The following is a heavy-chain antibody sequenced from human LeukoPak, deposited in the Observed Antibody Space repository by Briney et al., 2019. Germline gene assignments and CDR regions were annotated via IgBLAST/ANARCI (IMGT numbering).Heavy chain of an antibody. CDR2: IIPIFGTA. D-gene: IGHD4-17*01. CDR3: ARLRGYGANWFDP. Sequence: SVKVSCKASGGTFSSYAISWVRQAPGQGLEWMGRIIPIFGTANYAQKFQGRVTITADESTSTAYMELSSLRSEDTAVYYCARLRGYGANWFDPSGQGTLVTVAS. CDR1: GGTFSSYA. V-gene: IGHV1-69*15. J-gene: IGHJ5*02.